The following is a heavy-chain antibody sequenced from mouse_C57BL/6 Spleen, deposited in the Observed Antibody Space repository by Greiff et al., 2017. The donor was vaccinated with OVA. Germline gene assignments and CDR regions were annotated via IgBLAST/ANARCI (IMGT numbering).Heavy chain of an antibody. CDR2: INPSNGGT. J-gene: IGHJ4*01. V-gene: IGHV1-53*01. Sequence: QVQLQQPGTELVKPGASVKLSCKASGYTFTSYWMHWVTQRPGQGLEWIGNINPSNGGTNYNEKFKSKATLTVDKSSSTAYMQLSSLTSEDSAVYYCARSDTTVVARGYAMDYWGQGTSGTVSS. CDR1: GYTFTSYW. D-gene: IGHD1-1*01. CDR3: ARSDTTVVARGYAMDY.